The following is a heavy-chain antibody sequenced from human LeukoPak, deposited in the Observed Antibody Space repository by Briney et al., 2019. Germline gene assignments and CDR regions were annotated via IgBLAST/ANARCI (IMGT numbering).Heavy chain of an antibody. Sequence: ASVKVSCKASGYTFTSYYMHWVRQAPGQGLEWMGIINPSGGSTSYAQKFQGRVTMTRDTSTSTVYMELSSLRSEDTAVYYCARDGGWLRRDNWFDPWGQGTLVTVSS. CDR3: ARDGGWLRRDNWFDP. CDR2: INPSGGST. J-gene: IGHJ5*02. V-gene: IGHV1-46*01. D-gene: IGHD5-12*01. CDR1: GYTFTSYY.